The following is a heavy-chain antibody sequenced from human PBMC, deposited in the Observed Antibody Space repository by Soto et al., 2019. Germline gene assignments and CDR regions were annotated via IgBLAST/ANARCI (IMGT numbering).Heavy chain of an antibody. CDR2: INHSGNT. V-gene: IGHV4-34*01. Sequence: SETLSLTCAVYGGSFSGYYWIWIRQPPGKGLEWIGEINHSGNTDYNPSLKSRVTISVDMSTNQFSLKLDSVTAADTAVYYCARLRISTVSATYYFDYWGQGALVTVSS. CDR3: ARLRISTVSATYYFDY. CDR1: GGSFSGYY. J-gene: IGHJ4*02. D-gene: IGHD4-17*01.